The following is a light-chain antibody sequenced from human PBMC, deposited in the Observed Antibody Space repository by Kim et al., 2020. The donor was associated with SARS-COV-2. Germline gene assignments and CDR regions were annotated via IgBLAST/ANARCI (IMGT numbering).Light chain of an antibody. J-gene: IGKJ2*01. CDR1: QNINSW. V-gene: IGKV1-5*01. Sequence: SASVGETVTITCRASQNINSWLSWYQQKPGKAPKFLIDDATDLRSGVPARLRGRGSGTQFTLTISGLQPDDFAAYYCQQYSSYSYSFGQGTKLEI. CDR2: DAT. CDR3: QQYSSYSYS.